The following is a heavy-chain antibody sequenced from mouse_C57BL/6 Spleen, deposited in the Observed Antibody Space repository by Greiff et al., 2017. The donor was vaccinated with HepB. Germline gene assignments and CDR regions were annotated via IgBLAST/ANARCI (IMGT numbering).Heavy chain of an antibody. Sequence: EVMLVESGGGLVKPGGSLKLSCAASGFTFSSYAMSWVRQTPEKRLEWVATISDGGSYTYYPDNVKGRFTISRANANNNLYLQVSHLKSEDTAMYYCACDGDGYDGYFDYWGQGTTLTVSS. CDR2: ISDGGSYT. D-gene: IGHD2-2*01. J-gene: IGHJ2*01. V-gene: IGHV5-4*03. CDR1: GFTFSSYA. CDR3: ACDGDGYDGYFDY.